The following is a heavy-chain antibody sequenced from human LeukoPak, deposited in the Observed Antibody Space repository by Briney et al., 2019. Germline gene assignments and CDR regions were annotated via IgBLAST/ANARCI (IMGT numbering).Heavy chain of an antibody. V-gene: IGHV4-39*07. CDR2: IYYTGST. CDR3: ARVGPGIAAAAPYYYYYYYMDV. D-gene: IGHD6-13*01. Sequence: KASETLSVTCTGSGDSISSSSYYWGWIRQPPGKGLEWIGSIYYTGSTYYNPSLKSRVTISVDTSKNQFSLKLSSVTAADTAVYYCARVGPGIAAAAPYYYYYYYMDVWGKGTTVTISS. J-gene: IGHJ6*03. CDR1: GDSISSSSYY.